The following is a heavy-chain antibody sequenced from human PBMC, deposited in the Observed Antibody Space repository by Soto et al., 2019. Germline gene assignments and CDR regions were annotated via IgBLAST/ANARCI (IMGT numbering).Heavy chain of an antibody. CDR2: IIPIFGTA. Sequence: PVKVSCKAPRVTFSSYAISWVRQAPGHGLEWMGGIIPIFGTANYAQKVQGRVTITADESTSTAYMELSSLTSEDTAVYYSPAAPGSMVLVVISPPDTIDICRQGT. V-gene: IGHV1-69*13. CDR1: RVTFSSYA. J-gene: IGHJ3*02. D-gene: IGHD3-10*01. CDR3: PAAPGSMVLVVISPPDTIDI.